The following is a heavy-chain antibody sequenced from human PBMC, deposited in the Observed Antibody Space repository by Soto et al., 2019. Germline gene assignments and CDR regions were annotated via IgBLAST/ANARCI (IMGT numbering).Heavy chain of an antibody. J-gene: IGHJ4*02. D-gene: IGHD2-15*01. Sequence: EVQQLESGGGLVQPGGSLRLSCAASGFTFSSYAMSWIRQAPGKGLEWVSAISGSGGSTYYADSVKGRFTISRDNSKNTLYLQMNSLRAEDTAVYYCASIPLGYCSGGSCYSVSYYFDYWGQGTLVTVSS. CDR2: ISGSGGST. V-gene: IGHV3-23*01. CDR3: ASIPLGYCSGGSCYSVSYYFDY. CDR1: GFTFSSYA.